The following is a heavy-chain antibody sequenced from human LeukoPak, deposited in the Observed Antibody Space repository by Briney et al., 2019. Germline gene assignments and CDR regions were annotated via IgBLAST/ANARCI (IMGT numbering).Heavy chain of an antibody. V-gene: IGHV5-51*01. J-gene: IGHJ5*02. D-gene: IGHD3-10*01. CDR2: IYPGDSDT. Sequence: GESLKISCKGSGYSFTTYWIGWVRQMPGKGLEWMGIIYPGDSDTRYSPSFQGQVTTSADKSITTAYLQWSSLKASDTAMYYCARRSITMGRNWFDPWGQGTLVTVSS. CDR3: ARRSITMGRNWFDP. CDR1: GYSFTTYW.